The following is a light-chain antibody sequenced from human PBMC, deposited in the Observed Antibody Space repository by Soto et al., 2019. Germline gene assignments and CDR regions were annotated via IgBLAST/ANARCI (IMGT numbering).Light chain of an antibody. CDR2: GAS. CDR1: QSVSSN. V-gene: IGKV3-15*01. CDR3: QQYNNWPLI. J-gene: IGKJ4*01. Sequence: EIVMTQSPATLSVSPGERATLSCRASQSVSSNLAWYQQKPGQAPRLLIYGASTRATGIPARFSGSGSGTEFIFTISRLQSEDFAVYYRQQYNNWPLIFGGGTKLEIK.